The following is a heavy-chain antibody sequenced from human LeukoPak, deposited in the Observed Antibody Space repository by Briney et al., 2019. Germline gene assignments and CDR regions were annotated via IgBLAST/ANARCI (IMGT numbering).Heavy chain of an antibody. Sequence: GGSLRLFCAASGFTVNSNYMNWVRQAPGKGLEWLSVIYTDDQTYYADAVKGRFIVSRDISKNTLYLQVNNVTAEDTAIYYCAREVANGASYSSAWSVWGQGTTVSVSS. CDR2: IYTDDQT. V-gene: IGHV3-53*01. J-gene: IGHJ6*02. CDR1: GFTVNSNY. D-gene: IGHD6-19*01. CDR3: AREVANGASYSSAWSV.